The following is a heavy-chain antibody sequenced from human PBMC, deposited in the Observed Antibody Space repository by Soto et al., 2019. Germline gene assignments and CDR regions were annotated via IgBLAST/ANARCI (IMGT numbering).Heavy chain of an antibody. CDR3: ARGGLRYFDWLSFQENYYYYYGMDV. CDR1: GFTFSSYE. V-gene: IGHV3-48*03. D-gene: IGHD3-9*01. CDR2: ISSSGSTI. J-gene: IGHJ6*02. Sequence: GGSLRLSCAASGFTFSSYEMNWVRQAPGKGLEWVSYISSSGSTIYYADSVKGRFTISRDNAKNSLYLQMNSLRAEDTAVYYCARGGLRYFDWLSFQENYYYYYGMDVWGQGTTVTVS.